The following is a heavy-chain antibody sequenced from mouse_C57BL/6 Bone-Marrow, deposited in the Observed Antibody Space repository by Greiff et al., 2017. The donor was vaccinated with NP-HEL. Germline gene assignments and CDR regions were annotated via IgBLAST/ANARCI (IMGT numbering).Heavy chain of an antibody. CDR3: ARNYYGSEDYYAMDY. CDR2: INPGSGGT. J-gene: IGHJ4*01. D-gene: IGHD1-1*01. V-gene: IGHV1-54*01. Sequence: QVQLQQSGAELVRPGTSVKVSCKASGYAFTNYLIEWVKQRPGPGLEWIGVINPGSGGTNYNEKFKGKATLTADKSSSTAYMQLSSLTSEDSAVYFCARNYYGSEDYYAMDYWGQGTSVTVSS. CDR1: GYAFTNYL.